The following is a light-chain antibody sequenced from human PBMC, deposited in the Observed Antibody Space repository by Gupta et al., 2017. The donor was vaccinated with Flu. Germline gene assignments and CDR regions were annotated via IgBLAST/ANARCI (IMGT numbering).Light chain of an antibody. J-gene: IGLJ2*01. CDR3: SSCTSSTTLV. V-gene: IGLV2-14*03. CDR2: DVT. Sequence: TSTDFGSYKYVSWYQQHPGKAPQLLIYDVTKRPSGVSTRFSGSKSGDTASLTISGLQAEDEADYYCSSCTSSTTLVFGGGTRLTVL. CDR1: STDFGSYKY.